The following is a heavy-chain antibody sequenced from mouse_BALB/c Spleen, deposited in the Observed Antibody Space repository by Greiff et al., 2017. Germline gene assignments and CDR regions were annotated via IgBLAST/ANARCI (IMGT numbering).Heavy chain of an antibody. J-gene: IGHJ2*01. CDR3: AREGYYGSSYYFDY. Sequence: VMLVESGGGLVKPGGSLKLSCAASGFTFSSYAMSWVRQSPEKRLEWVAEISSGGSYTYYPDTVTGRFTISRDNAKNTLYLEMSSLRSEDTAMYYYAREGYYGSSYYFDYWGQGTTLTVSS. CDR1: GFTFSSYA. D-gene: IGHD1-1*01. V-gene: IGHV5-9-4*01. CDR2: ISSGGSYT.